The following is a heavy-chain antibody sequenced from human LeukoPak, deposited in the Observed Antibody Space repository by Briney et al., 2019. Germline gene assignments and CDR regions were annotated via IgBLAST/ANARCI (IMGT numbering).Heavy chain of an antibody. CDR1: GASISSYY. Sequence: PSETLSLTCTVSGASISSYYWTWIRQPPGKGLEWIGYIYYSGSTNYNPSLKSRVTMSIDASKNQFSLKLNSVTAADTAVYYCAGSGHSSGWTFDSWGQGTLVTVSS. V-gene: IGHV4-59*08. J-gene: IGHJ4*02. D-gene: IGHD6-19*01. CDR3: AGSGHSSGWTFDS. CDR2: IYYSGST.